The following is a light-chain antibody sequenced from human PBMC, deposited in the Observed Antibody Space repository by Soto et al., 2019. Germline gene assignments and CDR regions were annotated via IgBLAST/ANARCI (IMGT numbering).Light chain of an antibody. CDR2: GAS. J-gene: IGKJ2*01. Sequence: EIVMTQSPATLSVSPEERATLSCRASQSVSSNLAWYQQKPGQAPRLLIYGASTRATGIPARFRGSGSGTEFTLTISSLQSEDFAVYYCQQYDNWPQTFGQGTKLEIE. CDR1: QSVSSN. CDR3: QQYDNWPQT. V-gene: IGKV3-15*01.